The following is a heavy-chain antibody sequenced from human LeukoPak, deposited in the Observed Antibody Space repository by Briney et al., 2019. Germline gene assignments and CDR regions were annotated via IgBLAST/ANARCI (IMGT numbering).Heavy chain of an antibody. CDR2: ISSSGTTI. CDR1: GFTFSSYD. Sequence: GGSLRLSCAASGFTFSSYDMHWVRQAPGKGLEWVSYISSSGTTIYYADSVRGRFTISRDNAKNTLYLQMNSLRAEDTAVYFCAREFRKSPTGGWGLGTLVTVSS. D-gene: IGHD1-14*01. CDR3: AREFRKSPTGG. J-gene: IGHJ4*02. V-gene: IGHV3-48*03.